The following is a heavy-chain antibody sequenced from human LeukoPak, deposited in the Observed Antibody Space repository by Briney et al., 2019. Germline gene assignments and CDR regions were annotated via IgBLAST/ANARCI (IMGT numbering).Heavy chain of an antibody. D-gene: IGHD3-10*01. CDR3: ARKHTMVRGMAGFDY. Sequence: SETLSLTCAVSGGSISSGNWWSWVRQPPGKGLEYIGEIYHSGNTNYNPSLKSRVTLSVDKSKNLFSLRLSSVTAADTAVYYCARKHTMVRGMAGFDYWGQGTLVTVSS. CDR2: IYHSGNT. CDR1: GGSISSGNW. V-gene: IGHV4-4*02. J-gene: IGHJ4*02.